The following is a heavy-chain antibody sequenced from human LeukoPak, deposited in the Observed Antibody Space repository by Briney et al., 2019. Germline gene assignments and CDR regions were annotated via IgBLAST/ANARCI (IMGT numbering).Heavy chain of an antibody. V-gene: IGHV4-30-4*01. CDR2: MYYSGST. J-gene: IGHJ5*02. CDR1: GGSISSGDYY. CDR3: ARPYYYDSRIDP. Sequence: SETLSLTCTVSGGSISSGDYYWSWIRQPPGKGLEWIAYMYYSGSTYYNPSLKSRVTMSANTSKNQLSLKLRSVTAADTAVYYCARPYYYDSRIDPWGQGILVTVSS. D-gene: IGHD3-22*01.